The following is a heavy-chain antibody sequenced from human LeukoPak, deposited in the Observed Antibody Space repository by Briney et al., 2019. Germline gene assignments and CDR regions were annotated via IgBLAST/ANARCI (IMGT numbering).Heavy chain of an antibody. CDR3: TKDQDFRLGSMDF. J-gene: IGHJ4*02. Sequence: PGGSLRLSCGTSGFRFRTYAMTWVRQAPGKGLEWVSTITDVGDRALYIDSVRGRFTIFRDDSKNTLYLQMNSLRAEDTAVYHCTKDQDFRLGSMDFWGQGTLVTVSS. CDR2: ITDVGDRA. D-gene: IGHD7-27*01. CDR1: GFRFRTYA. V-gene: IGHV3-23*01.